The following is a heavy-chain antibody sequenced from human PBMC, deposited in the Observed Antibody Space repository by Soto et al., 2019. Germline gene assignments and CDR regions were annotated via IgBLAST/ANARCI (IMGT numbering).Heavy chain of an antibody. Sequence: QVQLVQSGAEVKKPGSSVKVSCKASGGTFSSYAISWVRQAPGQGLEWMGGIIPIFGTANYAQKFQGRVTITADESTSTAYMELSSLSSEDTAVYYCAAQVPHSGSYYFDYWGQGTLVTVSS. CDR2: IIPIFGTA. J-gene: IGHJ4*02. CDR3: AAQVPHSGSYYFDY. V-gene: IGHV1-69*01. CDR1: GGTFSSYA. D-gene: IGHD1-26*01.